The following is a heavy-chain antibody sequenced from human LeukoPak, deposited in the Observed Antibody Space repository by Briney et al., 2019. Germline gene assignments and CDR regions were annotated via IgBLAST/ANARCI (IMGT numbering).Heavy chain of an antibody. CDR1: GASISNSNW. Sequence: PSETLSLTCAVAGASISNSNWWTWVRQPPGKGLEWIREIYHSGSTNYKPSLKSRATISVDKSKNQFSLKLSSVTAADTAVYYCASRAPRDNFNRYLPIDYWGQGTLVTVSS. D-gene: IGHD1-20*01. CDR3: ASRAPRDNFNRYLPIDY. J-gene: IGHJ4*02. CDR2: IYHSGST. V-gene: IGHV4-4*02.